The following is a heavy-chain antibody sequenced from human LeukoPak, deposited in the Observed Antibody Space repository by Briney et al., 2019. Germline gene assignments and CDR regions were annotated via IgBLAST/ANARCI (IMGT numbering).Heavy chain of an antibody. J-gene: IGHJ4*02. D-gene: IGHD2-15*01. CDR3: ARDITCSGGTCYSGLDY. CDR1: GFIFSSYS. Sequence: SGGSLRLSCAASGFIFSSYSMNWVRQAPGKGLEWVSSISSSTSYIYYADSVKGRFTISRDDAKNSLYLQMCSLRAEDTAVYYCARDITCSGGTCYSGLDYWGQGTLVTVSS. CDR2: ISSSTSYI. V-gene: IGHV3-21*01.